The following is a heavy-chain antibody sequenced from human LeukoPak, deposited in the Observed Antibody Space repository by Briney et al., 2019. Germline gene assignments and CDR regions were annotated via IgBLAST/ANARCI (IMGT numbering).Heavy chain of an antibody. CDR1: GFTFGDHA. V-gene: IGHV3-49*04. CDR2: IRSKAYRGTT. Sequence: GGSLRFSCRGSGFTFGDHAMSWVRQAPGKGLEWVGFIRSKAYRGTTEYAASVRGRFTISRDDSASVAYLQMSSLKTEDTAVYYCARGPIQLWIHNAMDVWGQGTTVTVSS. J-gene: IGHJ6*02. D-gene: IGHD5-18*01. CDR3: ARGPIQLWIHNAMDV.